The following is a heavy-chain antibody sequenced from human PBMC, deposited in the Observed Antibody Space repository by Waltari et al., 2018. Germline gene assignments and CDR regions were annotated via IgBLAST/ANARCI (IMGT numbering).Heavy chain of an antibody. D-gene: IGHD3-16*01. V-gene: IGHV4-61*09. CDR3: ARGDGDNWFDP. CDR2: IYTSGST. CDR1: GGSISSGSYY. J-gene: IGHJ5*02. Sequence: QVQLQESGPGLVKPSQTLSLTCTVSGGSISSGSYYWSWIRQPAGKGLEWIGYIYTSGSTNYNPSLKSRVTISVDTSKNQFSLKLSSVTAADTAVYYCARGDGDNWFDPWGQGTLVTVSS.